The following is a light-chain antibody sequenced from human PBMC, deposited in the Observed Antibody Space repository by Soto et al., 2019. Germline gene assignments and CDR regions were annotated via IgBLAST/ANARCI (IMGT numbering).Light chain of an antibody. J-gene: IGLJ2*01. CDR1: SSDIGAYNF. CDR2: DVN. CDR3: TSWTTSTTMI. Sequence: QSVLTQPASVSGSPGQSITISCTGTSSDIGAYNFVSWYQQHPGKAPKLMLYDVNIRPSGVSNRVSGSKSGNTASLTISGLQAEDEADYYCTSWTTSTTMIFGGGTKVTVL. V-gene: IGLV2-14*03.